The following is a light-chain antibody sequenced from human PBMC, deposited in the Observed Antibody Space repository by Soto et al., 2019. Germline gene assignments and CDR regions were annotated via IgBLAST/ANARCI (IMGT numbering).Light chain of an antibody. CDR1: SSDFGSYKF. Sequence: QSVLTQPASVSGSPGQSVTISCTGTSSDFGSYKFVSWYQHHPGKVPKVIIYETSKRPSGVSDRFSGSKSVNTASLTISGLQAEDEADYYCFSFTSTNTQVFGSGTKVTVL. J-gene: IGLJ1*01. CDR3: FSFTSTNTQV. V-gene: IGLV2-23*01. CDR2: ETS.